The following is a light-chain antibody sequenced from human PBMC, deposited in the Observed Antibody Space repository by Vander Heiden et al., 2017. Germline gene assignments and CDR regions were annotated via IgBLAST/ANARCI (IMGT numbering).Light chain of an antibody. Sequence: VTTSSPTLLSVSPGERGTLSCRASQSINSNLAGYQQKPGLAPRLLIVGASTRATGIPARFSGSGSGTDFTLTISSLQAEDVAVYYCQQYDNWPPWTFGQGTKVEIK. CDR1: QSINSN. CDR2: GAS. J-gene: IGKJ1*01. CDR3: QQYDNWPPWT. V-gene: IGKV3-15*01.